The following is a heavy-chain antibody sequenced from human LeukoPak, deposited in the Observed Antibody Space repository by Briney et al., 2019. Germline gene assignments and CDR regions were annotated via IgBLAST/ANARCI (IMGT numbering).Heavy chain of an antibody. D-gene: IGHD1-26*01. CDR2: INSDGSST. Sequence: PGGSLRLSCAASGFTFSSYWMHWVRQAPGKGLVWVSRINSDGSSTSYADSVKGRFTISRDNAKNTLYLQMNSLRAEDTAVYYCAKGGRARWDYFDYWGQGTLVTVSS. CDR1: GFTFSSYW. V-gene: IGHV3-74*01. CDR3: AKGGRARWDYFDY. J-gene: IGHJ4*02.